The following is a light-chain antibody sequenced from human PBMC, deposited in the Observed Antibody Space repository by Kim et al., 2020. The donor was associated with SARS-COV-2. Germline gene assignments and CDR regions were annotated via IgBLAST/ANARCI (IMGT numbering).Light chain of an antibody. Sequence: SPGERDTLACRASQSVSSYLAWYQQKPGQAPRLLIYDASNRATGIPARFSGSGSVTDFTLTISSLEPEDFAVYYCQQRSNWPPWTFGQGTKVDIK. CDR1: QSVSSY. V-gene: IGKV3-11*01. J-gene: IGKJ1*01. CDR3: QQRSNWPPWT. CDR2: DAS.